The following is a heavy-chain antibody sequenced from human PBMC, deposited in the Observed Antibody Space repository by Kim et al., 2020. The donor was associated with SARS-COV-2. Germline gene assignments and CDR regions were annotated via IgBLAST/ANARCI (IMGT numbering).Heavy chain of an antibody. CDR1: GGSISSSSYY. J-gene: IGHJ5*01. CDR2: IYYSGST. CDR3: ARHLQTYSYGYPFGSKGSVSYS. D-gene: IGHD5-18*01. Sequence: SETLSLTCTVSGGSISSSSYYWGWIRQPPGKGLEWIGSIYYSGSTYYNPSLKSRVTISVDTSQNQFSLKLSSVTAADTAVYYCARHLQTYSYGYPFGSKGSVSYSWGHRTPVTLSS. V-gene: IGHV4-39*01.